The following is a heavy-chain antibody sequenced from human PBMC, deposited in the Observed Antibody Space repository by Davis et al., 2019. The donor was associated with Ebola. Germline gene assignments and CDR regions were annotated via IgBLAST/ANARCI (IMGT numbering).Heavy chain of an antibody. Sequence: ASVKVSCKASGYTFTSYAMNWVRQAPGQGLEWMGWINTNTGNPTYAQGFTGRFVFSLDTSVSTAYLQISSLKAEDTAVYYCARAVSITMVRGVIKSMDVWGKGTTVTVSS. V-gene: IGHV7-4-1*02. CDR3: ARAVSITMVRGVIKSMDV. D-gene: IGHD3-10*01. J-gene: IGHJ6*04. CDR1: GYTFTSYA. CDR2: INTNTGNP.